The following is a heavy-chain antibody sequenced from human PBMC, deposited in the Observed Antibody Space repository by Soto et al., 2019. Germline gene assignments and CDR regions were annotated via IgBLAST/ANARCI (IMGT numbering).Heavy chain of an antibody. CDR3: ARGGSRGFYGHDS. CDR1: GYTFNIYD. D-gene: IGHD2-2*01. Sequence: QVQLVQSGAEMKKPGASMKVSCKASGYTFNIYDINWVRQATGQGLEWMGWMNPDSGYADYAQKFQGRVTMTRNTSINTAYMELTSLRLEDTAVYYCARGGSRGFYGHDSWCQGSLVTVSS. V-gene: IGHV1-8*01. CDR2: MNPDSGYA. J-gene: IGHJ4*02.